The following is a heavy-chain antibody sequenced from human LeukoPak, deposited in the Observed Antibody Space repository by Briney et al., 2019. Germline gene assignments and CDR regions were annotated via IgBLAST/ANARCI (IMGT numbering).Heavy chain of an antibody. CDR2: INPNSGGT. Sequence: ASVKVSCKASGYTFTSYYMHWVRQAPGQGLEWMGWINPNSGGTNYAQKFQGRVTMTRDTSISTAYMELSRLRSDDTAVYYCARDRYWGAVDGDEYDAFDIWGQGTMVTVSS. J-gene: IGHJ3*02. CDR3: ARDRYWGAVDGDEYDAFDI. CDR1: GYTFTSYY. D-gene: IGHD6-19*01. V-gene: IGHV1-2*02.